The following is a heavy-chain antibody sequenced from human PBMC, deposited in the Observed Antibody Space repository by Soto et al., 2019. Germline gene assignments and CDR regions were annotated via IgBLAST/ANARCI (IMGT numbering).Heavy chain of an antibody. D-gene: IGHD3-22*01. V-gene: IGHV1-2*04. CDR3: ARGDSRLLYYMDV. CDR1: GYTFTGYY. CDR2: INPNIGGT. Sequence: ASVQVSCKASGYTFTGYYMHWVRQAPGQGLEWMGWINPNIGGTNYAQKFQGWFTMTRDTSISTAYMELSRLRSDDTAVYYCARGDSRLLYYMDVWGKGTTVTVSS. J-gene: IGHJ6*03.